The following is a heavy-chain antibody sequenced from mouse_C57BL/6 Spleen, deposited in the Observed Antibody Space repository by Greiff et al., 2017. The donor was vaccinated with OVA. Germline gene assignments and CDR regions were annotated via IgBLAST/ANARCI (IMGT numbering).Heavy chain of an antibody. Sequence: QVQLQQPGAELVKPGASVKLSCKASGYTFTSYWMHWVKQRPGQGLEWIGMIHPNSGSTNYNEKFKSKATLTVDKSSSTAYMQLSSLTSEDSAVYYCARAVVEWYAMDYWGQGTSVTVSS. D-gene: IGHD1-1*01. J-gene: IGHJ4*01. CDR3: ARAVVEWYAMDY. V-gene: IGHV1-64*01. CDR2: IHPNSGST. CDR1: GYTFTSYW.